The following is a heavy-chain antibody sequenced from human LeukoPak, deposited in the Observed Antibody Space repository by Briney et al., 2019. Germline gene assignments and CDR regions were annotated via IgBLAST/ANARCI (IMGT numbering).Heavy chain of an antibody. J-gene: IGHJ4*02. CDR1: GYTFTGYY. V-gene: IGHV1-2*06. D-gene: IGHD3-10*01. CDR2: INPNSGGT. CDR3: ERGGSSYRFGEYPYYFDY. Sequence: ASVKVSCKASGYTFTGYYMHWVRQAPGQGLEWMGQINPNSGGTNYAQKFQGRVTMTRDTPISTAYMELSRLRSDDTAVYYCERGGSSYRFGEYPYYFDYWGQGTLVTVSS.